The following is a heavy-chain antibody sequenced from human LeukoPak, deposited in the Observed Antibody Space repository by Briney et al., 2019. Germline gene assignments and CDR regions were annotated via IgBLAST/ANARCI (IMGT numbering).Heavy chain of an antibody. V-gene: IGHV4-31*03. CDR2: IYYSGST. CDR3: ARESVAAAGTPYYYYYGMDV. CDR1: GGSISSGGYY. Sequence: PSETLSLTCTVSGGSISSGGYYWSWIRQHPGKGLEWIGYIYYSGSTYYNPSLKSRVTISVDTSKNQSSLKLSSVTAADTAVYYCARESVAAAGTPYYYYYGMDVWGKGTTVTVSS. D-gene: IGHD6-13*01. J-gene: IGHJ6*04.